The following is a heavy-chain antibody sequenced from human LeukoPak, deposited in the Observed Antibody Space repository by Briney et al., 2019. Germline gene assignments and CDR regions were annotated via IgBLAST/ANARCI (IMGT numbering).Heavy chain of an antibody. CDR2: IYHSGST. Sequence: SETLSLTCTVSGGSISSGGYYWSWIRQPPGKGLEWIGYIYHSGSTYYNPSLKSRVTISVDTSKNQFSLKLSSVTAADTAVYYCARAGKYSSSWYYFDYWGQGTLVTVSS. CDR3: ARAGKYSSSWYYFDY. J-gene: IGHJ4*02. V-gene: IGHV4-30-2*01. CDR1: GGSISSGGYY. D-gene: IGHD6-13*01.